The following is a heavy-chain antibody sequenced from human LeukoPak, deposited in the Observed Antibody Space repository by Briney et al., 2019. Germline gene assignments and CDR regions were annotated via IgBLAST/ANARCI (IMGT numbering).Heavy chain of an antibody. V-gene: IGHV3-66*01. Sequence: PGGSLRLSCAASGFTVSSNYMSWVRQAPGKGLEWVSVIYSGGSTYYADSVKGRFTISRDNSKNTLYLQMNSLRAEDTAVYYCARGRAVRGVIIPPYFDYWGQGTLVTVSS. J-gene: IGHJ4*02. D-gene: IGHD3-10*01. CDR3: ARGRAVRGVIIPPYFDY. CDR2: IYSGGST. CDR1: GFTVSSNY.